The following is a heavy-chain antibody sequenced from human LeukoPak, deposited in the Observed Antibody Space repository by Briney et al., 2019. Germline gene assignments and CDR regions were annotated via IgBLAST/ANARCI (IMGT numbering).Heavy chain of an antibody. Sequence: GGSLRLSCAASGLTLSSYWMSWVRQAPGKGLEWVANIKQDGSEKSYVDSVEGRFTISRDNAKNSLYLQMNSLRVEDTAVYYCAKHDCSSGSCYYKTSFDIWGQGTMVTASS. J-gene: IGHJ3*02. CDR1: GLTLSSYW. CDR2: IKQDGSEK. D-gene: IGHD2-15*01. V-gene: IGHV3-7*02. CDR3: AKHDCSSGSCYYKTSFDI.